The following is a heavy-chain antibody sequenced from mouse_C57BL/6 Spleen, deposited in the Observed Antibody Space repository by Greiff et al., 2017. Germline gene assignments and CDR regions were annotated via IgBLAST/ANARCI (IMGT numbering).Heavy chain of an antibody. CDR2: IHPNSGST. J-gene: IGHJ2*01. CDR1: GYTFTSYW. V-gene: IGHV1-64*01. CDR3: ARSDYYSNYSYYFDY. Sequence: QVQLQQPGAELVKPGASVKLSCKASGYTFTSYWMHWVKQRPGQGLEWIGMIHPNSGSTNYNEKFKSKATLTVDKSSSTAYMQLSSLTSEDSAVYCCARSDYYSNYSYYFDYWGQGTTLTVSS. D-gene: IGHD2-5*01.